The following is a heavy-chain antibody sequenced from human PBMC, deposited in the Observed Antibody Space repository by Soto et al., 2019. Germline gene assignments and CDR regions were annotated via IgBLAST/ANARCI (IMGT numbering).Heavy chain of an antibody. D-gene: IGHD1-26*01. CDR2: IYTSGST. CDR3: ARDRRTMGADALSGMDV. CDR1: GGSISSYY. J-gene: IGHJ6*02. V-gene: IGHV4-4*07. Sequence: PSETLSLTCTVSGGSISSYYWSWIRRPAGKGLEWIGRIYTSGSTNYNPSLKSRVTMSVDTSKNQFSLKLSSVTAADTAVYYCARDRRTMGADALSGMDVWGQGTTVTVSS.